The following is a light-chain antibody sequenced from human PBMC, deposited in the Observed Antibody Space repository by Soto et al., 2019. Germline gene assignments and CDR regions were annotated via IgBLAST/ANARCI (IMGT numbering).Light chain of an antibody. V-gene: IGKV3D-15*01. CDR2: DAS. J-gene: IGKJ5*01. CDR1: QGVGSY. Sequence: TTPNTKASQGVGSYLTWYQHKPGQAPKLLIYDASTWATGIPSRFSGTGSGTDFTFTISSLQPEDIAAYYCQQYHSLPIPFGPGALLEIK. CDR3: QQYHSLPIP.